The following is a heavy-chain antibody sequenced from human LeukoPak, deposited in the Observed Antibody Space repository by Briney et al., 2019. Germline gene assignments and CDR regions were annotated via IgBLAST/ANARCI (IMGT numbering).Heavy chain of an antibody. J-gene: IGHJ4*02. CDR2: ISGGGGST. CDR3: AKEVGYSYDHIDY. Sequence: PGGSLRLSCSASGFTFTYHGMTWVRQAPGKGLEWVSTISGGGGSTYYADSVKGRFTISRDKSNNTLYLQMRSLRAEDTAVYFCAKEVGYSYDHIDYWGQGTPVTVSS. CDR1: GFTFTYHG. V-gene: IGHV3-23*01. D-gene: IGHD5-18*01.